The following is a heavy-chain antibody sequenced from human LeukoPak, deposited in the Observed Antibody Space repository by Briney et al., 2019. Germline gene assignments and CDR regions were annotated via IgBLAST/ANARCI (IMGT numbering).Heavy chain of an antibody. CDR1: GGSISSGSYY. CDR3: ARDSSHLQFDP. J-gene: IGHJ5*02. Sequence: PSETLSLTCTVSGGSISSGSYYWSWIRQPAGKGLEWIGSIYHSGSTYYNPSLKSRVTISVDTSKNQFSLKLSSVTAADTAVYYCARDSSHLQFDPWGQGTLVTVSS. CDR2: IYHSGST. V-gene: IGHV4-39*07.